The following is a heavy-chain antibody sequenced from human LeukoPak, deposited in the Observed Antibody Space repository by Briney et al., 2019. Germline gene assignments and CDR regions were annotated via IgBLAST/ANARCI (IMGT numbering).Heavy chain of an antibody. J-gene: IGHJ4*02. V-gene: IGHV3-23*01. CDR2: LSSTGYNT. Sequence: GGSLRLSCVASGFTFSNYAMSWVRQPPGKGLEWVSTLSSTGYNTYYADSVKGRFTISRDNSWNTLYLQMNSLRAEDTAVYYCARQDIVLIPSTFFFKTEFDFWGQGTLVTVSS. CDR1: GFTFSNYA. D-gene: IGHD2-8*01. CDR3: ARQDIVLIPSTFFFKTEFDF.